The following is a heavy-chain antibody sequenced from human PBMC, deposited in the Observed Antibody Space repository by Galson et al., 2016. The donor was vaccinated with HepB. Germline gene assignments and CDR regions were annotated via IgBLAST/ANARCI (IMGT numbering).Heavy chain of an antibody. V-gene: IGHV4-4*02. Sequence: SETLSLTCAVSGGSISSDIWWSWVRQPPGKGLEWIGEIYHSGRTNYNPSLKSRLTISVDKSKNQFSLRLTSVTAADTAIYYCARIIYPGRGLNMIRGSSYFDYWGQGTLVIVSS. J-gene: IGHJ4*02. CDR3: ARIIYPGRGLNMIRGSSYFDY. CDR2: IYHSGRT. CDR1: GGSISSDIW. D-gene: IGHD3-22*01.